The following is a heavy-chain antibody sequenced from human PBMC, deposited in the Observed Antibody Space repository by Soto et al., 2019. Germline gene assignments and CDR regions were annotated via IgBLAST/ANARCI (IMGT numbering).Heavy chain of an antibody. J-gene: IGHJ6*02. CDR2: IYPIDSDT. Sequence: GESLKISCKGFGCNFISYWIGWVRQMPGKGLEWMGIIYPIDSDTRYSPSFQGQVTISADKSISTAYLQWSSLKASDTAMYYCARLVGLPGNHYGMDVWGQGTTVTVSS. V-gene: IGHV5-51*01. CDR1: GCNFISYW. D-gene: IGHD1-1*01. CDR3: ARLVGLPGNHYGMDV.